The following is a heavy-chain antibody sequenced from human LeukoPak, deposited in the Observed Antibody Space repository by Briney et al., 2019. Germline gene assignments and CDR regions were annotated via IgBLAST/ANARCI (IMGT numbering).Heavy chain of an antibody. CDR3: ARGGTHTGYEFDY. J-gene: IGHJ4*02. Sequence: TGGSLRLSCAASGFTFSSYDMHWVREATGRGLEWVSTIGSAGDTYYPGSVRGRFTISRENAKNALYLQMNSLRAGDTAGYYCARGGTHTGYEFDYWGQGTLVTVSS. D-gene: IGHD5-12*01. CDR1: GFTFSSYD. V-gene: IGHV3-13*04. CDR2: IGSAGDT.